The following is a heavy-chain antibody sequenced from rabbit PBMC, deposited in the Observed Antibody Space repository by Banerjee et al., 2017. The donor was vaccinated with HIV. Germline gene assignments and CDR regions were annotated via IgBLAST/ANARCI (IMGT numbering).Heavy chain of an antibody. CDR2: IDAGSSGST. Sequence: QSLEESGGGLVKPEGPLTLTCTASGFDFSSNVMCWVRQAPGKGLEWIACIDAGSSGSTYYASWAKGRFTISKTSSTTVTLQMTSLTAADTATYFCARGGYSGISHLNLWGPGTLVT. J-gene: IGHJ4*01. CDR1: GFDFSSNV. CDR3: ARGGYSGISHLNL. V-gene: IGHV1S40*01. D-gene: IGHD7-1*01.